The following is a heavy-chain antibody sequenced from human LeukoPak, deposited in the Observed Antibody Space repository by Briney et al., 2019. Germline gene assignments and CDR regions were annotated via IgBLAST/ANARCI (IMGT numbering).Heavy chain of an antibody. CDR2: ISGSGDTT. Sequence: GGSLRLSCAASGFTFRSYAMSWVRQAPGKGLEWVSAISGSGDTTYYADSVKGRFSISRDNSKNTLYLQMNSLRPEDTAVYYCAKVGARGCSSSTYFIYWGQGTLVTVSS. CDR1: GFTFRSYA. CDR3: AKVGARGCSSSTYFIY. D-gene: IGHD2-2*01. J-gene: IGHJ4*02. V-gene: IGHV3-23*01.